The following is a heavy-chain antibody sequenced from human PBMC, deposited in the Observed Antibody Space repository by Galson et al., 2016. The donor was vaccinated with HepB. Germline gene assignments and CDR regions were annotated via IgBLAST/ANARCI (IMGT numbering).Heavy chain of an antibody. CDR1: GFIFNXXX. D-gene: IGHD3-3*01. CDR3: AKEGGPGYYDFWSGRPAYFDS. V-gene: IGHV3-23*01. J-gene: IGHJ4*01. CDR2: XTHSXXXT. Sequence: SLRLSCAASGFIFNXXXMSXXXQAXXXGLXXVSXXTHSXXXTXXXDAXXGRFRIXRDNSKNTLXLQMXSLSGEDTATYYCAKEGGPGYYDFWSGRPAYFDSWGXGTLXTVSA.